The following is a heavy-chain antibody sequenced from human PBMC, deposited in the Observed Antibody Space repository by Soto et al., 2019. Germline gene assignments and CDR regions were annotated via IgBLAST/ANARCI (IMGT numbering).Heavy chain of an antibody. CDR2: IIPIFGTA. CDR3: ARGHIVVVPAAHYYYYGMDV. D-gene: IGHD2-2*01. J-gene: IGHJ6*02. V-gene: IGHV1-69*06. Sequence: AVKVSCKASGGTFSSYAISWVRQAPGQGXEWMGGIIPIFGTANYAQKFQGRVTITADKSTSTAYMELSSLRSEDTAVYYCARGHIVVVPAAHYYYYGMDVWGQGTTVTAP. CDR1: GGTFSSYA.